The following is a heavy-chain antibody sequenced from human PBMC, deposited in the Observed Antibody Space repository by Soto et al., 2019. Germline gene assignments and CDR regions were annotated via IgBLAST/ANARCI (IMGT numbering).Heavy chain of an antibody. CDR2: MNPNSGNT. D-gene: IGHD1-7*01. CDR1: GYTLNSYD. J-gene: IGHJ4*02. Sequence: ASVTVSCTAPGYTLNSYDINWVQQATRQGLEWMGWMNPNSGNTGYAQKFQGRVTITADKSTSTAYMELSSLRSEDTAVYYCARDLELQRTPADPTFDFRGQGTLVTGLL. V-gene: IGHV1-8*01. CDR3: ARDLELQRTPADPTFDF.